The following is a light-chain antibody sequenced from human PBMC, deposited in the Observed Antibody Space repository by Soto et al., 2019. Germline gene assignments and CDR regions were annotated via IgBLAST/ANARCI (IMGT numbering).Light chain of an antibody. CDR1: QSVSSN. J-gene: IGKJ4*01. CDR2: GAS. V-gene: IGKV3-15*01. CDR3: QQYNNWPSLT. Sequence: EIVMTQSPATLSVSPGERATPSCRASQSVSSNLAWYQQKPGQAPRLLIYGASTRATGIPFKFIGSGSGTEFTLNISSLQSEDFAVYYCQQYNNWPSLTFGGGTKVDIK.